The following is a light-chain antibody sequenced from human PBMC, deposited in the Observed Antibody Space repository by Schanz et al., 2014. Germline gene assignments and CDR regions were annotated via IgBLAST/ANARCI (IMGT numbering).Light chain of an antibody. CDR3: QQYNSDPRT. V-gene: IGKV1-39*01. CDR2: AAS. Sequence: DIQMTQSPSSLSASVGDRVTITCRASQSISSYLNWYQQKPGMAPNLLIYAASSLQSGVPSRFTGSGSGTDFTLTISSLQPEDFATYYCQQYNSDPRTFGQGTKVEIK. J-gene: IGKJ1*01. CDR1: QSISSY.